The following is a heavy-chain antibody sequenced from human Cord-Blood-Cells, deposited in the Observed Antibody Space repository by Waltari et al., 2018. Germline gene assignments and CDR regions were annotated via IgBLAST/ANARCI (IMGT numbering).Heavy chain of an antibody. CDR1: GFTFSSYS. J-gene: IGHJ4*02. Sequence: EVQLVESGGGLVKPGGSLRLSCAASGFTFSSYSMNWVRQAPGKGLEGVSSISSSSSYIYYADSVKGRFTISRDNAKNSLYLQMNSLRAEDTAVYYCARDNLGGLVDYWGQGTLVTVSS. CDR3: ARDNLGGLVDY. V-gene: IGHV3-21*01. D-gene: IGHD6-19*01. CDR2: ISSSSSYI.